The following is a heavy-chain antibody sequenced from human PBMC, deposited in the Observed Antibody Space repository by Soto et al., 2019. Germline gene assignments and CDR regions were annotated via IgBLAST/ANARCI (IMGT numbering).Heavy chain of an antibody. CDR2: ISYDGSNK. CDR3: AREAGYYYDSSGYLKPGGMDV. CDR1: GFTFSSYA. Sequence: VQLVESGGGLVQPGGSLRLSCAASGFTFSSYAMHWVRQAPGKGLEWVAVISYDGSNKYYADSVKGRFTISRDNSKNTLYLQMNSLRAEDTAVYYCAREAGYYYDSSGYLKPGGMDVWGQGTTVTVSS. V-gene: IGHV3-30-3*01. D-gene: IGHD3-22*01. J-gene: IGHJ6*02.